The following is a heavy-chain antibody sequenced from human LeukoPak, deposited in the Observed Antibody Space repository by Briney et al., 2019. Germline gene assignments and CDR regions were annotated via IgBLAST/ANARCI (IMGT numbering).Heavy chain of an antibody. J-gene: IGHJ2*01. CDR2: INPNTGVP. Sequence: ASVKVSCKASGYTFTAYGIVWVRQAPGQGLEWMGWINPNTGVPTYAQDFSGRFVFSLDASVSTTYLHINSLKAEDTAVYYCAKSPFWYFDLWGRGTLVTVSS. CDR3: AKSPFWYFDL. V-gene: IGHV7-4-1*02. CDR1: GYTFTAYG.